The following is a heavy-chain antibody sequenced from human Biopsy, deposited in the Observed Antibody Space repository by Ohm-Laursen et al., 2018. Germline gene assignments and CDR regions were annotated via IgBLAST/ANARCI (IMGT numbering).Heavy chain of an antibody. D-gene: IGHD1-26*01. CDR1: GDSFTSYA. J-gene: IGHJ5*02. CDR2: IIPIPNVA. CDR3: ARGEGSSWFDP. V-gene: IGHV1-69*10. Sequence: SVKVSCKASGDSFTSYAIGWVRQAPGQGLEWMGGIIPIPNVATYAQKFQGRITITADESISTAYMELNSLTSDDTAVYFCARGEGSSWFDPWGHGTLVTVSS.